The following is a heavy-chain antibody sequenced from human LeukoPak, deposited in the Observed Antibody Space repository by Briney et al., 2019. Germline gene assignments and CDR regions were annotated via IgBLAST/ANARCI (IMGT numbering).Heavy chain of an antibody. Sequence: GGSLRLSCAASGFTFSSYSMNWVRQAPGKGLEWVSSISSSSSYIYYADSVKGRFTISRDNAKNSLYLQINSLRAEDTAVYYCARDLDPLAAADDAFDIWGQGTMVTVSS. CDR1: GFTFSSYS. J-gene: IGHJ3*02. CDR3: ARDLDPLAAADDAFDI. V-gene: IGHV3-21*01. D-gene: IGHD6-13*01. CDR2: ISSSSSYI.